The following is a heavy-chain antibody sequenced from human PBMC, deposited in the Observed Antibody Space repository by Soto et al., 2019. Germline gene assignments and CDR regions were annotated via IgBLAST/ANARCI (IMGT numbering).Heavy chain of an antibody. CDR3: AREGGYCSGGSCYHDAFDI. J-gene: IGHJ3*02. CDR1: GGSISSGGYY. D-gene: IGHD2-15*01. CDR2: IYYSGGT. Sequence: NPSETLSLTCTVSGGSISSGGYYWSWIRQHPGKGLEWIGYIYYSGGTYYNPSLKSRVTISVDTSKNQFSLKLSSVTAADTAVYYCAREGGYCSGGSCYHDAFDIWGQGTMVTVSS. V-gene: IGHV4-31*03.